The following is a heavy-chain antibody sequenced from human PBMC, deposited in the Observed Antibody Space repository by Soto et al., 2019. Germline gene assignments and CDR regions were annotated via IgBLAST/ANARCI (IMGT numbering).Heavy chain of an antibody. V-gene: IGHV3-30*18. CDR3: AKGGDESGIAAA. CDR2: ISYDGNNK. Sequence: PVGSLRLSCAASGFTFSSYGMHWVRQARGKGLEWVAVISYDGNNKYYAESVKGRFTISRDNSKNTLYLQMNSLRAEDTAVYYCAKGGDESGIAAAWGQGTLVTVSS. D-gene: IGHD6-13*01. J-gene: IGHJ4*02. CDR1: GFTFSSYG.